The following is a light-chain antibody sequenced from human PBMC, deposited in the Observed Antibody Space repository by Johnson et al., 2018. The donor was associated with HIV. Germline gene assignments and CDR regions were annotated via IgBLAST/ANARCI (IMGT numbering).Light chain of an antibody. Sequence: SVLTQPPSVSAAPGQKVTISCSGSSSNIGNNYVSWYQQLPGTAPKLLIYDNNKRPSGIPDRFSGSKSGTSATLGITGLQTGDEADYYCGTWDSTLSAGGFFGTGTKVTVL. V-gene: IGLV1-51*01. CDR2: DNN. J-gene: IGLJ1*01. CDR3: GTWDSTLSAGGF. CDR1: SSNIGNNY.